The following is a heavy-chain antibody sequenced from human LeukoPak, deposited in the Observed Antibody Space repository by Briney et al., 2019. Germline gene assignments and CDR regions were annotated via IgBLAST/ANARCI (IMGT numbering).Heavy chain of an antibody. CDR3: AYPGGTMDSGDY. CDR1: GFTFSSYA. D-gene: IGHD3-10*01. CDR2: ISGSGSST. J-gene: IGHJ4*02. Sequence: GGSLRLSCAASGFTFSSYAMSCVRQAPGKGLEWVATISGSGSSTYHADSVKGRHTISRDNYKNTLDLQMNSLRAEDTAVYYCAYPGGTMDSGDYWRPGTLVTVSS. V-gene: IGHV3-23*01.